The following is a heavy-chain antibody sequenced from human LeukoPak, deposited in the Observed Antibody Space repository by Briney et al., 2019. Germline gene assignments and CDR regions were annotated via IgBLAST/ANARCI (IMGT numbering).Heavy chain of an antibody. CDR3: ARDRYPNYDSSGNWFDP. J-gene: IGHJ5*02. Sequence: SQTLSLTCAISGGSVSSNSAAWNWIRQSPSRGLEWVGRKYYRSKWYNDYAVSVKSRITINPDTSKNQFSLQLNSVTPEDTAVYYCARDRYPNYDSSGNWFDPWGQGTLVTVSS. D-gene: IGHD3-22*01. CDR2: KYYRSKWYN. V-gene: IGHV6-1*01. CDR1: GGSVSSNSAA.